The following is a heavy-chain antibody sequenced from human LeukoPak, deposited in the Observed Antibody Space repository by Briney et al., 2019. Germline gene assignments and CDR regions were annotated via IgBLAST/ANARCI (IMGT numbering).Heavy chain of an antibody. J-gene: IGHJ6*02. Sequence: SETLSLTCTVSGGSITNFYWSWIRQPPGKGLEWIGYIYYSGYTSYNPSLKSRVTISVDTSKNQFSLKVRSVTAADTAVYYCARDHGEGMDVWGQGITVTVSS. V-gene: IGHV4-59*01. CDR1: GGSITNFY. CDR2: IYYSGYT. CDR3: ARDHGEGMDV. D-gene: IGHD4-17*01.